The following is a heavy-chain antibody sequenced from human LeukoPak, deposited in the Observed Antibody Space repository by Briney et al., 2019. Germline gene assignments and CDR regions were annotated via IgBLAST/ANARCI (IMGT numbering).Heavy chain of an antibody. Sequence: ASVKVSCKASGYTFTSNYMHWVRQAPGQGLEWMGIINLSGGGTSNAHKFPGKVTMTRDTSTSTVYMELSSLRSEDTAVYYCARDLNIVVVPAAMSNWFDPWGQGTLVTVSS. CDR2: INLSGGGT. D-gene: IGHD2-2*01. V-gene: IGHV1-46*03. J-gene: IGHJ5*02. CDR1: GYTFTSNY. CDR3: ARDLNIVVVPAAMSNWFDP.